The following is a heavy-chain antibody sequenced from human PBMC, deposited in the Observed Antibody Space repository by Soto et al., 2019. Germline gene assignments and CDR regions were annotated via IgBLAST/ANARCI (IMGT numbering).Heavy chain of an antibody. CDR1: GFTFSSYD. Sequence: ESGGGLVQPGGSLRLSCAASGFTFSSYDMHWVRQATGKGLEWVSTIGPAGDTYYLGSVKGRFTISRENAKNSLYLQMNSLRAGDTAVYYCARSGDHYYDSGSSSGYYYYGMDVWGQGTTVTVSS. CDR2: IGPAGDT. V-gene: IGHV3-13*01. D-gene: IGHD3-10*01. J-gene: IGHJ6*02. CDR3: ARSGDHYYDSGSSSGYYYYGMDV.